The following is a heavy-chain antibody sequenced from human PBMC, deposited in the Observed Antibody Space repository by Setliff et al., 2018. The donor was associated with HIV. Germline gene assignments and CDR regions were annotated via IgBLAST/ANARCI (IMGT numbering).Heavy chain of an antibody. CDR3: VSSFDPPYYFDY. D-gene: IGHD3-16*01. V-gene: IGHV3-15*04. CDR2: IESKSDGGAT. CDR1: GFAVSDAW. Sequence: LRLSCVVSGFAVSDAWMSWVRQAPGKGLEWVGHIESKSDGGATHNAAPVKGRFTISRDDSKNTLDLHMNSLKTEDTALYYCVSSFDPPYYFDYWGEGIRVTSPQ. J-gene: IGHJ4*02.